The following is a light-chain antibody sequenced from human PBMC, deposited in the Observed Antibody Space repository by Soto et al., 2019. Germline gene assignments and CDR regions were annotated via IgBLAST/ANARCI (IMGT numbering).Light chain of an antibody. Sequence: EIVLTQSPGTLSLSPGERATLSCRASHTISSSYLAWYQQKPGQAPRLLMYGISRRATGIPVRFSGSGSGTDFPLSISRQEPEDFAVYYCQQYVTSSPRTFGQGTKVEIK. CDR3: QQYVTSSPRT. CDR1: HTISSSY. CDR2: GIS. V-gene: IGKV3-20*01. J-gene: IGKJ1*01.